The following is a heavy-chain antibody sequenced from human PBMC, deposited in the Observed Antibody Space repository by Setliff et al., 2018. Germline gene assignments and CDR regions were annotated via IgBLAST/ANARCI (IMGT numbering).Heavy chain of an antibody. D-gene: IGHD1-1*01. Sequence: PGGSLRLSCTASGFTFSSYALHWVRQAPGKGLEWVAVISFDGNNKYYGDSVKGRFTISRDNSKNTQYLQMNSLRPEDTAVYYCAKDRDNRWHNFDSWGHGVLVTVSS. CDR1: GFTFSSYA. J-gene: IGHJ4*01. CDR3: AKDRDNRWHNFDS. V-gene: IGHV3-30-3*01. CDR2: ISFDGNNK.